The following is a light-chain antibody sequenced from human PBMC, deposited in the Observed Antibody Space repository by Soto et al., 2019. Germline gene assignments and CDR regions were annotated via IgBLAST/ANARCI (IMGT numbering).Light chain of an antibody. CDR3: MQGTHWPIT. CDR2: KVS. J-gene: IGKJ5*01. V-gene: IGKV2-30*02. CDR1: RSLVHSDGIAY. Sequence: EAVIPQSILTLRVTVGQAACIDCSCHRSLVHSDGIAYFSWFQQRPGRSPRRLIYKVSNRDSGVPARFSGSGSGTDFALTISRVEAEDVGVYYCMQGTHWPITFGQGTRLEIK.